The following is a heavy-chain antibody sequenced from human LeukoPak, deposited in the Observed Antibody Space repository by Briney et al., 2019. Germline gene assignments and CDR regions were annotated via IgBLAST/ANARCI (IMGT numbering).Heavy chain of an antibody. CDR3: ASGPGDYDILTGSVTDAFDI. CDR1: GYTFTSYA. D-gene: IGHD3-9*01. CDR2: INAGNGNT. J-gene: IGHJ3*02. Sequence: ASVKVSCKASGYTFTSYAMHWVRQAPGQRLEWMGWINAGNGNTKYSQKFQGRVTITRDTSASTAYMELSSLRSEDTAVYYCASGPGDYDILTGSVTDAFDIWGQGTMVTVSS. V-gene: IGHV1-3*01.